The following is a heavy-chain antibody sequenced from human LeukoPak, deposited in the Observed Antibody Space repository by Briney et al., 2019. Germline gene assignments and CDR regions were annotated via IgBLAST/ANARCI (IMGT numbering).Heavy chain of an antibody. V-gene: IGHV4-30-2*01. J-gene: IGHJ4*02. CDR2: IYHSGST. D-gene: IGHD3-3*01. CDR1: GGSISSGSYY. Sequence: SETLSLTCTVSGGSISSGSYYWSWIRQPPGKGLEWIGYIYHSGSTYYNPSLKSRVTISVDRSKNQFSLKLSSVTAADTAVYYCARGSGYYDFWSGSNPIPRDFDYWGQGTLVTVSS. CDR3: ARGSGYYDFWSGSNPIPRDFDY.